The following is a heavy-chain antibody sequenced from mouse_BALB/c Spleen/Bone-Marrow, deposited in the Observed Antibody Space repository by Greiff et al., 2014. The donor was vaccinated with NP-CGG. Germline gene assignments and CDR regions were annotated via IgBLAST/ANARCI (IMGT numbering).Heavy chain of an antibody. CDR1: GYTFTSYY. CDR3: ARDTMDY. V-gene: IGHV1S56*01. CDR2: IYPGNVNT. J-gene: IGHJ4*01. Sequence: VRISCKASGYTFTSYYIHWVKQRPGQGLEGIGWIYPGNVNTKYNEKFKGKATLTADKSSSTAYMQLSSLTSADSAVYFCARDTMDYWGQGTSVTVSS.